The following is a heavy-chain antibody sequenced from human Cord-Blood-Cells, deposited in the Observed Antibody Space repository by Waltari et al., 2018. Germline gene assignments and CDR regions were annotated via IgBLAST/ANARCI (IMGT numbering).Heavy chain of an antibody. D-gene: IGHD2-2*01. CDR1: VYSFTSYW. CDR3: ARGGYCSSTSCYRYFQH. J-gene: IGHJ1*01. V-gene: IGHV5-51*01. CDR2: IYPGDSDT. Sequence: EVQLVQSGAAVKKPGKSLKSSCKGSVYSFTSYWSGWVRQLPGKGLEWMGIIYPGDSDTRYRPSFQGQVTISAHKAISTSYLQWISLKASDTAMYYCARGGYCSSTSCYRYFQHWGQGTLVTVSS.